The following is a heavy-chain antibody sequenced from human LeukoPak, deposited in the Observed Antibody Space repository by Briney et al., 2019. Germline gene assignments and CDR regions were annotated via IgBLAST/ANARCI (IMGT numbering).Heavy chain of an antibody. CDR1: GFTLSSYD. Sequence: GGSLRLSCAASGFTLSSYDMYWVGQAAGAGLEWVSSIDTAGDTYYPGSVKGRFTISRENAKNSFYLQMNSVRAGDTAVYYCVRGSDGLDVWGQGTTVTVSS. CDR3: VRGSDGLDV. V-gene: IGHV3-13*04. D-gene: IGHD3-16*01. J-gene: IGHJ6*02. CDR2: IDTAGDT.